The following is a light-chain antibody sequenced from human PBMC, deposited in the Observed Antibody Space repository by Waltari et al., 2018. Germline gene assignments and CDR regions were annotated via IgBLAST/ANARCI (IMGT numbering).Light chain of an antibody. Sequence: QLVLTQSPSASASLAASVRLTCTLASGHSSNIIAWHTQQPEKGPRYLMKVTSDGSHSKGDEIPDHFSGSGSGAERYLTIASVQSEDEADYYCQTGGHGTWVFGGGTKLTVL. V-gene: IGLV4-69*01. CDR2: VTSDGSH. J-gene: IGLJ3*02. CDR3: QTGGHGTWV. CDR1: SGHSSNI.